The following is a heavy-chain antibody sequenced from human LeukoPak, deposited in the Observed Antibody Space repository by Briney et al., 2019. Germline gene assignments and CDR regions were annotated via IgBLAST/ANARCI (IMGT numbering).Heavy chain of an antibody. Sequence: VSVKVSCKASGYTFTSYAMNWVRQAPGQGLEWMGWINTNTGNPTYAQGFTGRFVFSLDTSVSTAYLQISSLKAEDTAVYYCAREGYYDILTGYWDAFDIWGQGTMVTVSS. D-gene: IGHD3-9*01. CDR2: INTNTGNP. V-gene: IGHV7-4-1*02. J-gene: IGHJ3*02. CDR3: AREGYYDILTGYWDAFDI. CDR1: GYTFTSYA.